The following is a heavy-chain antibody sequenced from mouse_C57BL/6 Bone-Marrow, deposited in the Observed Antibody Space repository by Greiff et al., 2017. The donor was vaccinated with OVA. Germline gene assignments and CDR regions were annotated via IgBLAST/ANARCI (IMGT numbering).Heavy chain of an antibody. CDR2: IHPSDSDT. CDR3: AIQDYGSSSWFAY. Sequence: QVQLQQSGAELVKPGASVKVSCKASGYTFTSYWMHWIGRIHPSDSDTNYNQKFKGKATLTVDKSSSTAYMQLSSLTSEDSAVYYCAIQDYGSSSWFAYWGQGTLVTVSA. D-gene: IGHD1-1*01. J-gene: IGHJ3*01. CDR1: GYTFTSYW. V-gene: IGHV1-74*01.